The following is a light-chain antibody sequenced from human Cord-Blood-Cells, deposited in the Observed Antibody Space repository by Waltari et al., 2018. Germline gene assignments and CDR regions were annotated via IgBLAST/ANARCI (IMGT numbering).Light chain of an antibody. CDR3: QAWDSSTVV. Sequence: SYELTQPPSVSVSPGQTASITCSGDKSGDKYACWYQPKPGQSPVLVIYQDSKRPSGIPERFSGSNSGNTATLTISGTQAMDEADYYCQAWDSSTVVFGGGTKLTVL. V-gene: IGLV3-1*01. CDR1: KSGDKY. J-gene: IGLJ2*01. CDR2: QDS.